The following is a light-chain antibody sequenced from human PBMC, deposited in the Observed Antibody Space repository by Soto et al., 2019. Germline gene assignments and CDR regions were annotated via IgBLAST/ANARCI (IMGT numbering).Light chain of an antibody. CDR3: QQYYSSMYT. CDR2: AAS. J-gene: IGKJ2*01. CDR1: QGISSY. V-gene: IGKV1-8*01. Sequence: AIRMTQSPSSFSASTGDRVTITCRASQGISSYLAWDQQKPGKAPKLLIYAASTLQSGVPSRFSGSGSGTDFTLTISCLHSEDFATYYCQQYYSSMYTLGPWTKLEIK.